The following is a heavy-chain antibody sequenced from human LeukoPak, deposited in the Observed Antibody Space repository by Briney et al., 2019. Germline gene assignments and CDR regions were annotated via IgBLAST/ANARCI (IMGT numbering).Heavy chain of an antibody. Sequence: GGSLRLSCAASGFTFNTYSMNWVRQAPGKGLEWVSSTTRSSYIYYADSVKGRFTISRDNAKNSLYLQINSLRAEDTAVYYWARGYSSSSSAIQLWLPHYYYYYYMDVWGKGTTVTVSS. V-gene: IGHV3-21*01. CDR3: ARGYSSSSSAIQLWLPHYYYYYYMDV. CDR1: GFTFNTYS. CDR2: TTRSSYI. J-gene: IGHJ6*03. D-gene: IGHD5-18*01.